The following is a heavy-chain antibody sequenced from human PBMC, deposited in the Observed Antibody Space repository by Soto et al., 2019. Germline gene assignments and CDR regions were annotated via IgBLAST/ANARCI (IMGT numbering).Heavy chain of an antibody. Sequence: ESGGGVVQPGRSLRLSCAASGFTFSSYGMHWVRQAPGKGLEWVAVIWYDGSNKYYADSVKGRFTISRDNSKNTLYLQMNSLRAEDTAVYYCARDPPGNYPWYFDYWGQGTLVTVSS. V-gene: IGHV3-33*01. J-gene: IGHJ4*02. CDR3: ARDPPGNYPWYFDY. CDR1: GFTFSSYG. CDR2: IWYDGSNK. D-gene: IGHD1-7*01.